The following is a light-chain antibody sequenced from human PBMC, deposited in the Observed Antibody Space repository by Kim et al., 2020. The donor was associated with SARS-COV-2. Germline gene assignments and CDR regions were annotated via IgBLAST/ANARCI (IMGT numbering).Light chain of an antibody. CDR2: DAS. J-gene: IGKJ1*01. CDR3: QQYRSWWS. V-gene: IGKV3-15*01. Sequence: VTPAERPPLFSRGSKSIGNNLPGYPEKPGQASRLLIYDASARAIGIPARISGSGSGTEFTHTMSSLQSEDVAVYYCQQYRSWWSFGQGTKVDIK. CDR1: KSIGNN.